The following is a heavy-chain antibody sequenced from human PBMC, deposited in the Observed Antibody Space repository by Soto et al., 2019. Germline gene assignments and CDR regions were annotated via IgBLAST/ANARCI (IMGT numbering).Heavy chain of an antibody. J-gene: IGHJ4*02. CDR2: ISSSSSYI. D-gene: IGHD3-22*01. CDR3: ARGLEIVVVITKNFDY. Sequence: VQLVESGGGLVKPGGSLRLSCAASGFTFSSYSMNWVRQAPGKGLEWVSSISSSSSYIYYADSVKGRFTISRDNAKNSLYLQMNSLRAEDTAVYYCARGLEIVVVITKNFDYWGQGTLVTVSS. CDR1: GFTFSSYS. V-gene: IGHV3-21*01.